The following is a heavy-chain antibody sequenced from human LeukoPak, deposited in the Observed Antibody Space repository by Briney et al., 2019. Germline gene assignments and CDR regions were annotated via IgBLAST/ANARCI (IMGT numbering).Heavy chain of an antibody. CDR3: ARADSGGYYCPY. V-gene: IGHV3-48*01. J-gene: IGHJ4*02. Sequence: GGSLRLSCAASGFTFSAYHINWVRQAPGKGLEWISYISTTGTRIHYADSVKGRFAISRDNAKSSLYLQMNSLRAADTAVYYCARADSGGYYCPYWGQGTLVTVSS. CDR2: ISTTGTRI. CDR1: GFTFSAYH. D-gene: IGHD3-22*01.